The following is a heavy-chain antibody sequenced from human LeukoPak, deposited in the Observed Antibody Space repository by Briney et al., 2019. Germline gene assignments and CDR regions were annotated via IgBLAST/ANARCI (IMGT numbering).Heavy chain of an antibody. D-gene: IGHD5-18*01. Sequence: GGSLRLSCAASEVTFYTYWMHWVREAPGKGLLWVSRVNSDMTSTSYADSVKGRFTVSRDNAKNSLYLQMDSLRAEDTAVYYCAKTGYNYGFGVFDIWGQGTMVTVSS. J-gene: IGHJ3*02. CDR2: VNSDMTST. CDR3: AKTGYNYGFGVFDI. V-gene: IGHV3-74*01. CDR1: EVTFYTYW.